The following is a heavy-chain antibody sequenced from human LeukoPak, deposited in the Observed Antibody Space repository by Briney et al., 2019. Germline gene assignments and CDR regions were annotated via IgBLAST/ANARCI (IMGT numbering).Heavy chain of an antibody. CDR3: ARIYDFWSGYPDNYYYYGMDV. CDR1: GFTFSSYS. J-gene: IGHJ6*02. CDR2: ISSSSSYI. V-gene: IGHV3-21*01. D-gene: IGHD3-3*01. Sequence: GGSLRLSCAASGFTFSSYSMNWVRQAPGKGLEWVSSISSSSSYIYYADSVKGRFTISRDNAKNSLYLQMNSLRAEDTAVYYCARIYDFWSGYPDNYYYYGMDVWGQGTTVTVSS.